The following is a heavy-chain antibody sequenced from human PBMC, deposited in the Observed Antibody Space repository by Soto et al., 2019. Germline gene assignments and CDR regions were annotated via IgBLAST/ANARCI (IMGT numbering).Heavy chain of an antibody. CDR3: ARHSSSWPIFDY. CDR1: GGSIGNSY. Sequence: QVQLQESGPGLVKPSETLSLTCTVSGGSIGNSYWSWIRQSPGKGLEWIGYIYYSGSSNYNPSLKSRVSISVDTSKNPFSLKLSSVTAADTAVYYCARHSSSWPIFDYWGKGTLVIVSS. D-gene: IGHD6-13*01. J-gene: IGHJ4*02. CDR2: IYYSGSS. V-gene: IGHV4-59*08.